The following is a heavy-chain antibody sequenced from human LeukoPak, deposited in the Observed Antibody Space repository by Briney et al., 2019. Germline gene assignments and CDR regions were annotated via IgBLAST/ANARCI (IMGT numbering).Heavy chain of an antibody. CDR3: ARDRPPMYYDFWSGSAADAFDI. CDR2: IIPIFGTA. Sequence: ASVKVSCKASGGTFSSYAISWVRQAPGQGLEWMGGIIPIFGTANYAQKFQGRVTITTDESTSTAYMELSSLRSEDTAVYYCARDRPPMYYDFWSGSAADAFDIWGQGTMVTVSS. D-gene: IGHD3-3*01. V-gene: IGHV1-69*05. J-gene: IGHJ3*02. CDR1: GGTFSSYA.